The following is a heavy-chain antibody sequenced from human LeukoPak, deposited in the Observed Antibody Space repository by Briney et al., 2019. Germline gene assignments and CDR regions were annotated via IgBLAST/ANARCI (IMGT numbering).Heavy chain of an antibody. J-gene: IGHJ4*02. CDR1: GGSFSGYY. Sequence: SETLSLTCAVYGGSFSGYYWSWIRQPRGKGLEWIGGINHSGSTNYNPSLKSRVTISVDTSKNQFSLKLSSVTAADTAVYYCAGHHPRNTVDFWGQGTLVTVSS. D-gene: IGHD2/OR15-2a*01. CDR2: INHSGST. V-gene: IGHV4-34*01. CDR3: AGHHPRNTVDF.